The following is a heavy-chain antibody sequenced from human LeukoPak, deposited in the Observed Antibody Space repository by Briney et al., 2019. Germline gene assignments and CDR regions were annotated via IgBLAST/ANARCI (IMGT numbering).Heavy chain of an antibody. CDR2: MYNTGRV. CDR3: ASGDFDC. Sequence: PSETLSLTCTISGGSFSSSSYYWSWIRQPAGKGLEWIGRMYNTGRVTYNPSLESRVTISIDTSNNQFSLKLNSVTAADTAVYYCASGDFDCWGQGTLVTVSS. J-gene: IGHJ4*02. CDR1: GGSFSSSSYY. V-gene: IGHV4-61*02.